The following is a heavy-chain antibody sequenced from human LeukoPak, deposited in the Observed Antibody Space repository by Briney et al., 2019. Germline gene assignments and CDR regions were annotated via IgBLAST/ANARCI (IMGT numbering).Heavy chain of an antibody. V-gene: IGHV3-30*04. CDR2: ISNDGTIQ. Sequence: GRPLRLSCAASGFTFRAYAMHWVRQAPGKGLEWLAVISNDGTIQYYADSVKGRFTIPRDNSRNIMNLQTDSLRPEDTALYYCARAMVRGVIPYWGQGTLVTVSS. CDR1: GFTFRAYA. J-gene: IGHJ4*02. D-gene: IGHD3-10*01. CDR3: ARAMVRGVIPY.